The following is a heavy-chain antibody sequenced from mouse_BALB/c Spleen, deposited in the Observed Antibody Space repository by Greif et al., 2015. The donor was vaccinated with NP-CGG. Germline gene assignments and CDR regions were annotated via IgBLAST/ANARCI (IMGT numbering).Heavy chain of an antibody. CDR3: ARDSEGSYYFDY. CDR1: GFTFTDYY. J-gene: IGHJ2*01. Sequence: EVKLMESGGGLVQPGGSLRLSCATSGFTFTDYYMSWVRQPPGKALEWLGFIRNKANGYTTEYSASVKGRFTISRDNSQSILYLQMNTLRAEDSATYYCARDSEGSYYFDYWGQGTTLTVSS. V-gene: IGHV7-3*02. CDR2: IRNKANGYTT.